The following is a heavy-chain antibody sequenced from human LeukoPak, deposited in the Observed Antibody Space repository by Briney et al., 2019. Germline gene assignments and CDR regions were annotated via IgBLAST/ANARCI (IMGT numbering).Heavy chain of an antibody. Sequence: GGSLRLSCAASGFTFSSYAMSWVRQAPGKGLEWVSAISGSGGSTYYADSVKGRFTISRDNSKNTLYLRMNSLRAEDTAVYYCAKAPILTGSSEDHWGQGTLVTVSS. CDR2: ISGSGGST. CDR1: GFTFSSYA. V-gene: IGHV3-23*01. D-gene: IGHD3-9*01. J-gene: IGHJ4*02. CDR3: AKAPILTGSSEDH.